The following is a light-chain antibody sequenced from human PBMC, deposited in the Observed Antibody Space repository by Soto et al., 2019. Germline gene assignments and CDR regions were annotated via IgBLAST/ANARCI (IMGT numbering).Light chain of an antibody. J-gene: IGKJ4*01. Sequence: EIVLTQSPGTLSLSPGERATLSCRASQSVSSNYLAWYQQKPGQAPRLLIYGASSRATGIPDRFIGSGSGTDFTLTTSRLEPEDFAVYYCQQYGGSPRVTFGGGTKVEIK. CDR3: QQYGGSPRVT. V-gene: IGKV3-20*01. CDR2: GAS. CDR1: QSVSSNY.